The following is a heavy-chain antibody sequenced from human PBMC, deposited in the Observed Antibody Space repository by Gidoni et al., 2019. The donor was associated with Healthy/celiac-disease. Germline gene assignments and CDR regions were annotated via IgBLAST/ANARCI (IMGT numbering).Heavy chain of an antibody. CDR2: IYYSGST. J-gene: IGHJ6*02. V-gene: IGHV4-39*01. D-gene: IGHD6-6*01. Sequence: QLQLQESGPGLVKPSETLSLTCTVSGGSISSRSYYWGWIRQPPGKGLEWIGSIYYSGSTYYNPSRKSRVTISVDTSKNQFSLKLSSVTAADTAVYYCARQGGQLVDYYYYGMDVWGQGTTVTVSS. CDR3: ARQGGQLVDYYYYGMDV. CDR1: GGSISSRSYY.